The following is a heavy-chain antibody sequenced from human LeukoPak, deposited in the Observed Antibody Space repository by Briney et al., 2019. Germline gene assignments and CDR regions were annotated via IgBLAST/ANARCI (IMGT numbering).Heavy chain of an antibody. CDR1: GYTFSDYD. Sequence: ASVKVSCKASGYTFSDYDINWVRQATGQGLEWMGWINPNSGNAGYAQKFQGRVTMTRDTSISTAYMELSSLRSEDTAVYYCARALAWGGSSYSYYYMDVWDKGTTVTVSS. J-gene: IGHJ6*03. CDR3: ARALAWGGSSYSYYYMDV. D-gene: IGHD1-26*01. V-gene: IGHV1-8*01. CDR2: INPNSGNA.